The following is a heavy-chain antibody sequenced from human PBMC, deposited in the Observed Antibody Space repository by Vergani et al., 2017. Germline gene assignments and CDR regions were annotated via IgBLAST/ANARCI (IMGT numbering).Heavy chain of an antibody. CDR3: GRVADFYGLGSRLLDL. Sequence: QVQLQESGPGLVKPSQTLSLTCTVSGGSISSGGYYLSWIRQHPGKGLEWIGYMYHSGNTNYNPSLETRVTISGDTSKNQFSLKLNSVTAADTAVYYCGRVADFYGLGSRLLDLWGQGILVTVSS. J-gene: IGHJ5*02. CDR1: GGSISSGGYY. CDR2: MYHSGNT. V-gene: IGHV4-61*08. D-gene: IGHD3-10*01.